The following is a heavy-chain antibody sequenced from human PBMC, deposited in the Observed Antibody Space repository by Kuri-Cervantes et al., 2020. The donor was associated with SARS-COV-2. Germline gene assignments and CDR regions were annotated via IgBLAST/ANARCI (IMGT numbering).Heavy chain of an antibody. CDR3: AREEYSSSWSAVDFDY. CDR1: GITFSSYW. V-gene: IGHV3-7*01. D-gene: IGHD6-13*01. J-gene: IGHJ4*02. CDR2: IKQDGSET. Sequence: ETLSLTCAGSGITFSSYWMNWVRQAPGKGLEWVANIKQDGSETYYVDSVKGRFTISRDNSKNTLYLQMNSLRAEDTAVYYCAREEYSSSWSAVDFDYWGQGTLVTVSS.